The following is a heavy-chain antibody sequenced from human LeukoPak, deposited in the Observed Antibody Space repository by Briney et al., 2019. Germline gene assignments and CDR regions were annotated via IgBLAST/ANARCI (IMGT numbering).Heavy chain of an antibody. CDR2: IYYSGST. Sequence: PSETLSLTCAVYGGSFSGYYWSWIRQPPGKGLEWIGYIYYSGSTYYNPSLKSRVTISVDTSKNQFSLKLSSLTAADTAVYYCAKSREEIRGLDAFDIWGQGTMVTVSS. CDR3: AKSREEIRGLDAFDI. V-gene: IGHV4-59*06. D-gene: IGHD5-24*01. CDR1: GGSFSGYY. J-gene: IGHJ3*02.